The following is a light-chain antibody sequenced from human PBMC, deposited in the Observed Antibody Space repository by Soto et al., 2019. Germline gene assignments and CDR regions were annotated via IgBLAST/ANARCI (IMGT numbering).Light chain of an antibody. Sequence: DIQMTQSPSSLSASVGDRVTISCRTSQTINNYLNWYQQKPGKAPELLIHTTSSVQSGVPSRFSGSGYGTDFALTINSLQPEDSATYYCQQSSRLPLIFVGGTKVEVK. V-gene: IGKV1-39*01. CDR2: TTS. CDR3: QQSSRLPLI. CDR1: QTINNY. J-gene: IGKJ4*01.